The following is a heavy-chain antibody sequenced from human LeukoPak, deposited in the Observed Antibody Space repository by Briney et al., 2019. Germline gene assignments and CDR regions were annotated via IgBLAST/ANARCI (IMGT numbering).Heavy chain of an antibody. D-gene: IGHD5-18*01. CDR1: GFTFSSYE. CDR3: AGQSGYRYGQRGY. Sequence: GGSLRLSCAASGFTFSSYEMNWVRQVPGKGLEWVSYISRSGSTIYYADSVKGRFTISRDNAKNSLCLQMNSLRVEDTAVYYCAGQSGYRYGQRGYWGQGTLVTVSS. V-gene: IGHV3-48*03. J-gene: IGHJ4*02. CDR2: ISRSGSTI.